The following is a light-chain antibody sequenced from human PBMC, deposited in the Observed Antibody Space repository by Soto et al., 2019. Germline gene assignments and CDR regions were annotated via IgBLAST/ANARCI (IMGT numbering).Light chain of an antibody. J-gene: IGKJ2*01. CDR1: QSISSY. Sequence: DIQMTKSPSSLSASVGDRVTITCRARQSISSYLNWYQQKPGKAPKLLIYASSSLQSGAPSRFSGSGSGTEFTLTICSLQPEDFATYYCQHSYSPPFTFGQGNKLHIK. CDR2: ASS. V-gene: IGKV1-39*01. CDR3: QHSYSPPFT.